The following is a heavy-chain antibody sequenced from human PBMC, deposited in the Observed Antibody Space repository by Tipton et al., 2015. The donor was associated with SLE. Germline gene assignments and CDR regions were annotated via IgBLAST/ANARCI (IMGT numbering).Heavy chain of an antibody. J-gene: IGHJ4*02. CDR2: ISSSSYI. Sequence: SLRLSCAASGFTFSSYSMNWVRQAPGKGLEWVSSISSSSYIYYADSVKGRFTISRDNSKNTLYLQMNSLRAEDTAVYYCASLDSSGYYSYFDYWGQGTLVTVSS. V-gene: IGHV3-21*01. D-gene: IGHD3-22*01. CDR3: ASLDSSGYYSYFDY. CDR1: GFTFSSYS.